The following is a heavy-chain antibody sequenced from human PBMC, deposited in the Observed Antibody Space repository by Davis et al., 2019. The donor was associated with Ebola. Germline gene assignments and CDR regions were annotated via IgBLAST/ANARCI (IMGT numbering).Heavy chain of an antibody. V-gene: IGHV4-59*01. J-gene: IGHJ5*02. CDR2: IYYSGRT. CDR1: GGSINSYY. CDR3: AREKLDYHLLSGYYFSWFDT. Sequence: SETLSLTCTVSGGSINSYYWSWIRQPPGKGLEWIGYIYYSGRTSYNPSLESRVTISVDTSKNQFSLKLSSMTAADTAVYYCAREKLDYHLLSGYYFSWFDTWGQGTLVTVSS. D-gene: IGHD3-3*02.